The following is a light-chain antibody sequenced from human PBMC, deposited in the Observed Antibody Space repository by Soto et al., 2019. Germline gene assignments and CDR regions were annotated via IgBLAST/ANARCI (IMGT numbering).Light chain of an antibody. V-gene: IGLV4-69*01. CDR1: SGHTNYA. CDR2: VNTDGSH. Sequence: QSVLTQSPSASASLGASVKVTCTLSSGHTNYAIAWHQQQPEKGPRYLMKVNTDGSHTKGDGIPDRFSGSISGAERYLTISSLQSDDEADYYCQTWGTGIVVFGGGTKLTVL. CDR3: QTWGTGIVV. J-gene: IGLJ3*02.